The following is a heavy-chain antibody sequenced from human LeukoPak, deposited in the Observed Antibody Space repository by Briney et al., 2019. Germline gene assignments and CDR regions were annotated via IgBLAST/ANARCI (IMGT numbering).Heavy chain of an antibody. CDR1: GLTFSSYA. CDR2: ISGSGGST. V-gene: IGHV3-23*01. CDR3: AIPYDSSGYYYDEDYFDY. D-gene: IGHD3-22*01. Sequence: PGGSLRLSCAASGLTFSSYAMSWVRQAPGKGLEWVSAISGSGGSTYYADSVKGRFTISRDNSKNTLYLQMNSLRAEDTAVYYCAIPYDSSGYYYDEDYFDYWGQGTLVTVSS. J-gene: IGHJ4*02.